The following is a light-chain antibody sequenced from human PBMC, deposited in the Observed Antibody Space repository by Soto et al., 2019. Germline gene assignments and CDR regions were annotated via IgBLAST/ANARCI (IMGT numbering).Light chain of an antibody. CDR3: QRYTDFSRT. Sequence: DTQMTQSPSTLSASVGDKVTLTCRASQDIGDWMAWYQQKPGKAPKILIYRASTLVSGVPSRFSGSGYGTDFALTISSLQPDDFATYYCQRYTDFSRTFGQGTKVEIK. J-gene: IGKJ1*01. CDR2: RAS. V-gene: IGKV1-5*03. CDR1: QDIGDW.